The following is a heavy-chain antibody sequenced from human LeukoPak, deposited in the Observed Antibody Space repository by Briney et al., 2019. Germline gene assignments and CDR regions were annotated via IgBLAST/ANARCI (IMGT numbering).Heavy chain of an antibody. CDR1: GFPFIRYG. V-gene: IGHV3-30*02. CDR3: AKDHTLRAGDRDAFDI. Sequence: PGGSLRPSCAASGFPFIRYGMHWVRKAQGKGLEWVEFIRYDGTNKEYADSVKGRFTISRDNSKNTVYLLMNSLRTEDTAVYYCAKDHTLRAGDRDAFDIWGQGTMVTVSS. J-gene: IGHJ3*02. CDR2: IRYDGTNK. D-gene: IGHD2-21*01.